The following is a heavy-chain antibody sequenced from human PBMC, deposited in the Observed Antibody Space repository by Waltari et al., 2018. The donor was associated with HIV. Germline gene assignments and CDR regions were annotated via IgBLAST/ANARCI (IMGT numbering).Heavy chain of an antibody. CDR3: ATLVNTEGYDF. CDR1: GNSFSIYS. J-gene: IGHJ4*02. Sequence: QVQFVQSGAELKKPGASVKVSCKASGNSFSIYSIHWVRQAPGQRLEWMGAINAGSCNTQYSQKFKARVTMTSDTSASTAYMGLNSLRSEDTAVYYCATLVNTEGYDFWGQGTLVTVSS. CDR2: INAGSCNT. D-gene: IGHD4-17*01. V-gene: IGHV1-3*01.